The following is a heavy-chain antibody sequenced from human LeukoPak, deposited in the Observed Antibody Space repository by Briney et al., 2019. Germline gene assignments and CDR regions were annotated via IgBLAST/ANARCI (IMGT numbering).Heavy chain of an antibody. D-gene: IGHD6-13*01. V-gene: IGHV3-30*02. CDR3: AKRGEGVSNAWYMNNWFDP. Sequence: AGGSLRLSCAASGFTFSSYWMSWVRQAPGKGLEWVAFIQYDRSDKYYADSVKGRFTISRDNSKNTLYLQMNSLRTEDTAVYYCAKRGEGVSNAWYMNNWFDPWGQGTLVTVSS. CDR2: IQYDRSDK. J-gene: IGHJ5*02. CDR1: GFTFSSYW.